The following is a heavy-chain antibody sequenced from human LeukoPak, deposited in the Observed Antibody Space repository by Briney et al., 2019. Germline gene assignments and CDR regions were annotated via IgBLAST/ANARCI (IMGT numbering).Heavy chain of an antibody. Sequence: PSETLSLTCTVSGGSISSSSYYWGWIRQSPGKGLEWIGEIDHSGRTIYNPSLKSRVTMSVDTSKNQFSLMLSSVTAADTAVYYCAGRNCDGGTCFFDYWGQGTLVTVSS. V-gene: IGHV4-39*07. J-gene: IGHJ4*02. CDR3: AGRNCDGGTCFFDY. D-gene: IGHD2-15*01. CDR2: IDHSGRT. CDR1: GGSISSSSYY.